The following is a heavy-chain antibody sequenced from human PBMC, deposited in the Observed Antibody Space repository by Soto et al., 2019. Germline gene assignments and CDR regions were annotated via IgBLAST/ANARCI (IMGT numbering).Heavy chain of an antibody. V-gene: IGHV1-69*06. CDR1: GGTFSSYA. D-gene: IGHD3-16*01. J-gene: IGHJ4*02. Sequence: ASVKVSCKASGGTFSSYAISWVRQAPGQGLEWMGGIIPIFGTANYAQKFQGRVTITADKSTSTAYMELSSLRSEDTAVYYCARAGLGDESISYWGQGHMVTVSS. CDR2: IIPIFGTA. CDR3: ARAGLGDESISY.